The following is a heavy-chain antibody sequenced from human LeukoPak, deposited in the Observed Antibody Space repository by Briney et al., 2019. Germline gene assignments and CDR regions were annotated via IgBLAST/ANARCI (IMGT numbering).Heavy chain of an antibody. D-gene: IGHD3-22*01. CDR2: ISSSSSYI. J-gene: IGHJ4*02. V-gene: IGHV3-21*01. CDR3: AREGTYYYDSSGYVYFDY. Sequence: GGSLRLSCAASGFTFSSYSMNWVRQAPGKGLEWVSSISSSSSYIYYADSVKGRFTISRDSAKNSLYLQMNSLRAEDTAVYYCAREGTYYYDSSGYVYFDYWGQGTLVTVSS. CDR1: GFTFSSYS.